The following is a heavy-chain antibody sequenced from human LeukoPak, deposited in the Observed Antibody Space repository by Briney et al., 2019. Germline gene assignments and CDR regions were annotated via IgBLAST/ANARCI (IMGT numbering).Heavy chain of an antibody. D-gene: IGHD3-22*01. CDR1: GGSMSSYQ. CDR2: IYYSGSS. V-gene: IGHV4-59*01. CDR3: ARFRGLNYYDSSGYYYLDY. Sequence: SETLSLTCTVSGGSMSSYQWSWIRQPPGKGLEWIGYIYYSGSSKNNPSNPSLKSRVTISVDTSKNQFSLKLSSVTAADTAVYYCARFRGLNYYDSSGYYYLDYWGQGTLVTVSS. J-gene: IGHJ4*02.